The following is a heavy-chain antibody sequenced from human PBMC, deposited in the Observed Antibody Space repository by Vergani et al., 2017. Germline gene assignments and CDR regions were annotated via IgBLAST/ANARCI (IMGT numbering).Heavy chain of an antibody. D-gene: IGHD3-3*01. CDR3: ARVSWGYDFWSGLDAFDI. CDR2: IYHSGST. V-gene: IGHV4-30-2*01. Sequence: QLQLQESGSGLVKPSQTLSLTCAVSGGSISSGGYSWSWIRQPPGKGLEWIGYIYHSGSTYYNPSLKSRVTISVDRSKNQFSLKLSSVTAADTAVYYCARVSWGYDFWSGLDAFDIWGQGTMVTVSS. CDR1: GGSISSGGYS. J-gene: IGHJ3*02.